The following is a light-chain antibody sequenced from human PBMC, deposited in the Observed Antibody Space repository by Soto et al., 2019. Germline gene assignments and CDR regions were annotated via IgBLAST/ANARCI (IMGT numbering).Light chain of an antibody. Sequence: IVLTQSPGTLSLSPGERATLYCRASQSVSNTFLSWYQQYPCQAPIFLKLGASSGATGITDSFSGRGSATDFTLTISRLEPEDFGGYHCQQYGITLQTFGQEAKV. CDR3: QQYGITLQT. J-gene: IGKJ1*01. CDR2: GAS. V-gene: IGKV3-20*01. CDR1: QSVSNTF.